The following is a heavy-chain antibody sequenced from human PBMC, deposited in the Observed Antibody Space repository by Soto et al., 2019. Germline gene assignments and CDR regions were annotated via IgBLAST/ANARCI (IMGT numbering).Heavy chain of an antibody. CDR1: GFTFGGYA. CDR2: ITGGRGST. V-gene: IGHV3-23*01. D-gene: IGHD5-18*01. J-gene: IGHJ4*02. CDR3: AKGISGYSYVSLDY. Sequence: EVQLLESGGGLVQPGGSLRLSCAVSGFTFGGYAMNWVRQAPGKGLEWVSAITGGRGSTYYADSVKGRFTTSRDNSKNTLYVQMNSLRAEDTAKYYCAKGISGYSYVSLDYWGQGTLVTVSS.